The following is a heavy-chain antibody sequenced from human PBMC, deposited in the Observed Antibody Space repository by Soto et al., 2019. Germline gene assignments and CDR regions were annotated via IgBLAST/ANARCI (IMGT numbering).Heavy chain of an antibody. Sequence: PSETLSLTCSVSGASVRSSRFYWGWIRQTPGKGLEWIGSIVSSGAMHPNPSLRSRIDISLDSSQNKLSLNLGSVTAADTAVYYCVRGPTSGWNAWGQGTLVTVSS. J-gene: IGHJ5*02. D-gene: IGHD6-19*01. CDR2: IVSSGAM. V-gene: IGHV4-39*07. CDR1: GASVRSSRFY. CDR3: VRGPTSGWNA.